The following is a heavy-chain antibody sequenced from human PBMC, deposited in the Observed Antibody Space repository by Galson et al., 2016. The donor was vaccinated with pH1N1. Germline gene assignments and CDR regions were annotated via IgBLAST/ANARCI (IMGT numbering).Heavy chain of an antibody. D-gene: IGHD4-17*01. CDR1: GYTLTSYD. Sequence: SVKVSCKASGYTLTSYDINWVRQATGQGLEWMGWMNPNSGNTGYAQKFRGSVTMTRNTSVRKAYMELSSLRSEDTAVYYCARSGDDGDYWGQGTLVTVSS. CDR2: MNPNSGNT. V-gene: IGHV1-8*02. CDR3: ARSGDDGDY. J-gene: IGHJ4*02.